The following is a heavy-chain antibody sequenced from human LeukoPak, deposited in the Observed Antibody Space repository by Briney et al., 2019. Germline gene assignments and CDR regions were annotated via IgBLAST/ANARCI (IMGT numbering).Heavy chain of an antibody. V-gene: IGHV1-69*13. CDR1: GYTFTSYG. CDR3: ARERESGSYRYFDY. D-gene: IGHD1-26*01. CDR2: IIPIFGTA. Sequence: SVKVPCKASGYTFTSYGISWVRQAPGQGLEWMGGIIPIFGTANYAQKFQGRVTITADESTSTAYMELSSLRSEDTAVYYCARERESGSYRYFDYWGQGTLVTVSS. J-gene: IGHJ4*02.